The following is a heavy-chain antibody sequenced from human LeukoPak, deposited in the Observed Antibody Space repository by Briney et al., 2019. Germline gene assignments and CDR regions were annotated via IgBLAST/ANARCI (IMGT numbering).Heavy chain of an antibody. D-gene: IGHD4-23*01. V-gene: IGHV1-18*01. Sequence: GASVTVSFKASGYTFTSYGINWVRQAPGQGLEWMGWISTYNGNTNYAQKLQGRITMTTDTSTSTAYMELRSLRSDDTAVYYCARDLTRATVVTTSIEYWGQGTLVTVSS. CDR3: ARDLTRATVVTTSIEY. J-gene: IGHJ4*02. CDR1: GYTFTSYG. CDR2: ISTYNGNT.